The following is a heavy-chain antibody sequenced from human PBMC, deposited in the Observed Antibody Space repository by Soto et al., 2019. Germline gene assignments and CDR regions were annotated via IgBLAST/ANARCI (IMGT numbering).Heavy chain of an antibody. V-gene: IGHV3-74*01. D-gene: IGHD3-3*01. J-gene: IGHJ4*02. Sequence: GGSLRLSCAASGFTFGSYWMHWVRQAPGKGLVWVSRINSDGGGTSYADSVKGRFTISRDNAKNTLYLQMNSLRAEDTAVYYCARVPMPTYYDFWSGYFDYWGQGTLVTVSS. CDR2: INSDGGGT. CDR1: GFTFGSYW. CDR3: ARVPMPTYYDFWSGYFDY.